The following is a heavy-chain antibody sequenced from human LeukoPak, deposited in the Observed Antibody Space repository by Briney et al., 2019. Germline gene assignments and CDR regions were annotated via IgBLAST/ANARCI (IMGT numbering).Heavy chain of an antibody. CDR3: ARGVPGVYYYYYMDV. Sequence: GASVKVSCKASGYTFTSYAMHWVRQAPGQRLEWMGWINAGNGNTKYSQEFQGRVTITRDTSASTAHMELSSLRSEDMAVYYCARGVPGVYYYYYMDVWGKGTTVTVSS. V-gene: IGHV1-3*03. CDR1: GYTFTSYA. CDR2: INAGNGNT. D-gene: IGHD7-27*01. J-gene: IGHJ6*03.